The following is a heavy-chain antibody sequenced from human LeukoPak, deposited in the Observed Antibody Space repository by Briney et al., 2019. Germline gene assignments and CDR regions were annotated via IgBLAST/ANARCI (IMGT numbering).Heavy chain of an antibody. CDR1: GYSMTSGFY. Sequence: SETLSLTCTVSGYSMTSGFYWVWFRQPPGKGMEWIGSIYHTGTTYYNPSLKSRVTISVDTSKNQFSLKLSSVTAADTAAYYCARGPRYDISTGYFPYFDYWGQGTLVTVSS. D-gene: IGHD3-9*01. V-gene: IGHV4-38-2*02. CDR2: IYHTGTT. CDR3: ARGPRYDISTGYFPYFDY. J-gene: IGHJ4*02.